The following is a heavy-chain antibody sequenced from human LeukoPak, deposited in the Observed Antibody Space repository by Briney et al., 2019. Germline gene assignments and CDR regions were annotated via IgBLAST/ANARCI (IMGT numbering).Heavy chain of an antibody. Sequence: PSETLSLTCTVSGGSISSSSYYWGWIRQPPGKGLEWIGSIYYSGSTYYNPSLKSRVTISVDTSKNQFSLKLSSVTAADTAVYYCARRGVVVAPSFDYWGQGTLVTVSS. J-gene: IGHJ4*02. D-gene: IGHD3-22*01. CDR2: IYYSGST. CDR3: ARRGVVVAPSFDY. V-gene: IGHV4-39*01. CDR1: GGSISSSSYY.